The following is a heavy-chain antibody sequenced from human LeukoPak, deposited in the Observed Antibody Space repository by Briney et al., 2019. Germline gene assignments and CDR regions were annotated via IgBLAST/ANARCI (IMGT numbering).Heavy chain of an antibody. Sequence: GGSLRPSCVASGFTFSSYWMQWVRQDPRKGLVWVSRINGDGRNINYADTVRGRFTNSRDNAKNTLYLQMNTLRVEDTAVYYCTRDLMDYDISTGLHHYYMDVWGQGTTVTVPS. CDR1: GFTFSSYW. J-gene: IGHJ6*02. CDR2: INGDGRNI. CDR3: TRDLMDYDISTGLHHYYMDV. V-gene: IGHV3-74*01. D-gene: IGHD3-9*01.